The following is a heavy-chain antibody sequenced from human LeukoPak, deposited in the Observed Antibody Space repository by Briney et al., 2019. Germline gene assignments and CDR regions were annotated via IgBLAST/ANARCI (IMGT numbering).Heavy chain of an antibody. CDR3: ARNGPHYYDKSGYLDS. CDR2: IDYSRDT. CDR1: GGSISSYY. D-gene: IGHD3-22*01. J-gene: IGHJ4*02. Sequence: SETLSLTCTVSGGSISSYYWSWIRQPPGKGLEWIGNIDYSRDTNYNPSLRSRVTILVDESRNQFSLKLNPVTAADTAVYYCARNGPHYYDKSGYLDSWGQGTLVTVSS. V-gene: IGHV4-59*03.